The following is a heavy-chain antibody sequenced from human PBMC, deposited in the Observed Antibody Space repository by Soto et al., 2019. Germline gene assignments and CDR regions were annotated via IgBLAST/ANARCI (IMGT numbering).Heavy chain of an antibody. CDR2: IYYSGSI. J-gene: IGHJ4*02. Sequence: PSETLSLTFTVSGASISSTSYFWGWIRQTPGMGLEWIGSIYYSGSIYYNPSLRSRLTISVDTSKNQFSLMLRSVTAVDTAVYYCVRHFAMTEGGRRRANQNTIDYWGQGALVTVSS. CDR1: GASISSTSYF. V-gene: IGHV4-39*01. D-gene: IGHD2-2*01. CDR3: VRHFAMTEGGRRRANQNTIDY.